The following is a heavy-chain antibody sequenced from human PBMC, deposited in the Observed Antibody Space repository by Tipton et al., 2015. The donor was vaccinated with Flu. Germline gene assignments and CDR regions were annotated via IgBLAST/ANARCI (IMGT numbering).Heavy chain of an antibody. CDR1: GGSISSYY. Sequence: TLSLTCTVSGGSISSYYWSWIRQPPGKGLEWIGHIYYSGSTNYNPSLKSRVTISVDTSKNQFSLKLSSVTAADTAVYYCARGPQVPVWPYYYGMDVWGQGTTVTVSS. D-gene: IGHD2-2*01. CDR3: ARGPQVPVWPYYYGMDV. CDR2: IYYSGST. V-gene: IGHV4-59*01. J-gene: IGHJ6*02.